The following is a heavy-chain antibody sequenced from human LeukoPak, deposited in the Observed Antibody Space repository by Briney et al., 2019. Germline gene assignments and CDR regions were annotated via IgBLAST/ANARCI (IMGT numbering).Heavy chain of an antibody. D-gene: IGHD2-21*02. Sequence: GDSLRLSCVASGFTFNIYPMTWVRQSPEKGLEWVSSISSSSSYIYYADSVKGRFTISRDNAKNSLYLQMNSLRAEDTAVYYCASAYCGGDCYPRAYDYWGQGTLVTVSS. J-gene: IGHJ4*02. CDR2: ISSSSSYI. CDR1: GFTFNIYP. CDR3: ASAYCGGDCYPRAYDY. V-gene: IGHV3-21*01.